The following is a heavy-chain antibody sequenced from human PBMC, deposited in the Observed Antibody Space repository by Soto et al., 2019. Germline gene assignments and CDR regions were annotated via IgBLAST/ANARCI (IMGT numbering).Heavy chain of an antibody. V-gene: IGHV3-74*01. CDR1: GFTFDYYW. CDR2: IYSDGTST. D-gene: IGHD1-26*01. Sequence: EVQLVESGGGLVQPGESLRLSCAASGFTFDYYWMHWVRQTPWKGLVWVSRIYSDGTSTTYADSVKGRFTISRDNAKNTVSLQMNSLRADDTAVYYCARGDRGAFDLWGQGTVVTVSS. J-gene: IGHJ3*01. CDR3: ARGDRGAFDL.